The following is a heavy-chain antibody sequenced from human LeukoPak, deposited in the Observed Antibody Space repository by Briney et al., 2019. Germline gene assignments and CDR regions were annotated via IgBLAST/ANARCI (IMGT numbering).Heavy chain of an antibody. CDR2: INHNGEAI. D-gene: IGHD3-9*01. CDR3: ARDYDWAFDF. Sequence: PGGSLRLSCAASGFPFSSHVLSWVRQAPGKGLEWIAYINHNGEAIYYPDFVKGRFIVSRDNAKNSLSLQMNDLRDEDTAVYYCARDYDWAFDFWGQGTRVTVSS. CDR1: GFPFSSHV. V-gene: IGHV3-48*02. J-gene: IGHJ4*02.